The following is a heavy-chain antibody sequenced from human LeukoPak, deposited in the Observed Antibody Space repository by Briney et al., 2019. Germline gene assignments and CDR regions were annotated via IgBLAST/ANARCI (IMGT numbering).Heavy chain of an antibody. D-gene: IGHD6-19*01. J-gene: IGHJ4*02. Sequence: PGGSLRLSCAASGFTFSSYAMSWVRQAPGKGLEWASAISGSGGSTYYADSVKGRFTISRDNSKNTLYLQMNSLRAEDTAVYYCAKVFFSGRGWYSGYWGQGTLVTVSS. CDR3: AKVFFSGRGWYSGY. V-gene: IGHV3-23*01. CDR1: GFTFSSYA. CDR2: ISGSGGST.